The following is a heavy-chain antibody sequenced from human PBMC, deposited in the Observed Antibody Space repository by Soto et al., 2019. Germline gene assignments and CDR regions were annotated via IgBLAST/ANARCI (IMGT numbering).Heavy chain of an antibody. V-gene: IGHV1-69*06. CDR2: IIPIFGTA. CDR1: GGTFSSYA. CDR3: ASNKYYDFWSGYYTGRDV. D-gene: IGHD3-3*01. J-gene: IGHJ6*02. Sequence: GASVKVSCKASGGTFSSYAISWVRQAPGQGLEWMGGIIPIFGTANYAQKFQGRVTITADKSTSTAYMELSSLRSEDTAVYYCASNKYYDFWSGYYTGRDVWGQGTTVTVSS.